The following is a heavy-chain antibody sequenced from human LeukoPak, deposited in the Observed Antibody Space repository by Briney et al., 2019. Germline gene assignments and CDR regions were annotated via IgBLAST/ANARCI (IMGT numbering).Heavy chain of an antibody. CDR2: FDPEDGET. CDR1: GYTLTELS. J-gene: IGHJ4*02. CDR3: AIYYYDSSGHPEGVDY. V-gene: IGHV1-24*01. Sequence: GASVKVSCKVSGYTLTELSMHWVRQAPGKGLEWMGGFDPEDGETIYAQKFQGRVTMTTDTSTSTAYMELRSLRSDDTAVYYCAIYYYDSSGHPEGVDYWGQGTLVTVSS. D-gene: IGHD3-22*01.